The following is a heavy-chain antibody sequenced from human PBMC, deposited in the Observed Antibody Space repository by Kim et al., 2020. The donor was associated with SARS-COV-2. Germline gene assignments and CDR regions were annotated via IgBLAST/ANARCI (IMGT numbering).Heavy chain of an antibody. J-gene: IGHJ5*02. D-gene: IGHD3-22*01. CDR2: IYSGGST. CDR3: ARAWWTGLDDSGDYYDSSGFPVWGWFDP. Sequence: GGSLRLSCAASGFTVSSNYMSWVRQAPGKGLEWVSVIYSGGSTYYADSVKGRFTISRDNSKNTLYLQMNSLRAEDTAVYYCARAWWTGLDDSGDYYDSSGFPVWGWFDPWGQGTLVTVSS. V-gene: IGHV3-53*01. CDR1: GFTVSSNY.